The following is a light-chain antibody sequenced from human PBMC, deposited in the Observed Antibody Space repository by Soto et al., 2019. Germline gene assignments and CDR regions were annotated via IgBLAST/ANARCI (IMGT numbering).Light chain of an antibody. CDR3: QQYYSNLAIT. Sequence: DIVMTQSPDSLAVSLGERATINCKSSQSLLYSSNNKNFLAWYQQKPGQPPKLLFYWAPTRHSGAPDRFSGSGSGTDFTLTISSVQAEDVAVYYCQQYYSNLAITFGKGTLLEIK. CDR1: QSLLYSSNNKNF. CDR2: WAP. J-gene: IGKJ5*01. V-gene: IGKV4-1*01.